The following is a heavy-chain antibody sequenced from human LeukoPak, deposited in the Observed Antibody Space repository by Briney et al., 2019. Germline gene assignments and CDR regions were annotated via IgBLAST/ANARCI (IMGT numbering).Heavy chain of an antibody. D-gene: IGHD1-26*01. CDR3: ARLVGASWFDS. Sequence: SQTLSLTCAISGDSVSTNSATWTWLRQSPSRGLEWLGRTYYRSKWYNDYAVSMKSRITINPDTSKNQFSLQLNSVTPEDAAVYYCARLVGASWFDSWGQGTLVTVSS. J-gene: IGHJ5*01. CDR1: GDSVSTNSAT. CDR2: TYYRSKWYN. V-gene: IGHV6-1*01.